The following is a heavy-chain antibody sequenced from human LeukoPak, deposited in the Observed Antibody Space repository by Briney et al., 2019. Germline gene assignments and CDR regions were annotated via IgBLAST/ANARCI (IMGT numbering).Heavy chain of an antibody. CDR2: INPSGGST. CDR1: GYTFTSYH. J-gene: IGHJ4*02. CDR3: ARDLGPYYFDY. V-gene: IGHV1-46*01. D-gene: IGHD3-16*01. Sequence: ASVKVSCKASGYTFTSYHMHWVRQAPGQGLEWMGIINPSGGSTSYAQKFQGRVTMTRDTSTSTVYMELSSLRSEDTAVYYCARDLGPYYFDYWGQGTLVTVSS.